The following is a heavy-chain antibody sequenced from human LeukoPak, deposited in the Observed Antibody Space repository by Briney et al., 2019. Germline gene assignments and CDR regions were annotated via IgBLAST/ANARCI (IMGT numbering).Heavy chain of an antibody. J-gene: IGHJ3*01. V-gene: IGHV4-38-2*02. CDR3: ARHMSVSYDAFDL. D-gene: IGHD3-10*01. Sequence: SETLSLTCTVSGYSISSGFYWGWIRQSPGKGLEWIGNIFHTGSTYYNPSLKSRVTISVDTSKNQFSLKLSSVTAADTAVYYCARHMSVSYDAFDLWGRGTPVTVSS. CDR2: IFHTGST. CDR1: GYSISSGFY.